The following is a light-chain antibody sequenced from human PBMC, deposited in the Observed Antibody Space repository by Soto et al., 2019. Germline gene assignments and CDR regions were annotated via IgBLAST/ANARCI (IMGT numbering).Light chain of an antibody. CDR1: QSVLYSSNNKNY. CDR3: QQYYSTPR. CDR2: WAS. J-gene: IGKJ4*01. V-gene: IGKV4-1*01. Sequence: IVISQWRDSLAVSLGERATINCKSSQSVLYSSNNKNYLAWYQQKPGQPPKLLIYWASTRESGVPDRFSGSGSGTDFTLTISSLQAEDVAVYYCQQYYSTPRFGGRTKVDI.